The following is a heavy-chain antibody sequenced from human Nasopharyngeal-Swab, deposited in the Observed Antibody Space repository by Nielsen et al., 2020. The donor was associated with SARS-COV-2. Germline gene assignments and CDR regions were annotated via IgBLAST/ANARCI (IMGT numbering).Heavy chain of an antibody. CDR2: ISAYNGNT. D-gene: IGHD3-10*01. CDR3: ARDPADKLLWFGEPWDY. Sequence: ASVKVSCKASGYTFTSYGISWVRQAPGQGLEWMGWISAYNGNTNYAQKLQGRGTMTTDTSTSTAYMELRSLRSDDTAVYYCARDPADKLLWFGEPWDYWGQGTLVTVSS. CDR1: GYTFTSYG. J-gene: IGHJ4*02. V-gene: IGHV1-18*04.